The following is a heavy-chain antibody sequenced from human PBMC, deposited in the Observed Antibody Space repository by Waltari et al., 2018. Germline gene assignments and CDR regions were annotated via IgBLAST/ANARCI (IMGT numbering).Heavy chain of an antibody. CDR2: IYWDDDT. CDR1: GFSLRTSVVV. D-gene: IGHD3-22*01. J-gene: IGHJ3*02. CDR3: AHRTSQMIVPRDAFDI. Sequence: QITLQESGPTLVKPTQTLTLTCTFSGFSLRTSVVVVGWLRQPPGKALEWLALIYWDDDTRYSPSLKSRLTITKDTSKNQVVLTMTNMDPVDTATYYGAHRTSQMIVPRDAFDIWGQGTMVTVSS. V-gene: IGHV2-5*02.